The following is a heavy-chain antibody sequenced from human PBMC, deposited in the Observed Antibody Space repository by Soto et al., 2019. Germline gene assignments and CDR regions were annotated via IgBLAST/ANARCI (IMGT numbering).Heavy chain of an antibody. J-gene: IGHJ3*02. V-gene: IGHV3-66*01. CDR2: IYTGGST. Sequence: HPGGSLRLSCAASGFTVSSNYMSWVRQTPGKGLEWVSVIYTGGSTYYADSVKGRFTISRDNSKNTLYLQMNSLRAEDTAVYYCARVHGTIVVVPDALDIWGQGTMVTV. CDR1: GFTVSSNY. D-gene: IGHD3-22*01. CDR3: ARVHGTIVVVPDALDI.